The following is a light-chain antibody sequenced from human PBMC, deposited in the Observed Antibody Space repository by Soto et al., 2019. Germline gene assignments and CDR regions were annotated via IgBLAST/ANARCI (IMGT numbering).Light chain of an antibody. CDR2: EGS. Sequence: QSALTQPASVSGSPGQSITISCTGTSSDVGSYNLVSWYQQHPGKAPKLMIYEGSKRPSGVSNRFSGSKSDNTASLTISGLQAEDEADYYCCSYAGSSTWVFGRGTKLTVL. CDR1: SSDVGSYNL. V-gene: IGLV2-23*01. CDR3: CSYAGSSTWV. J-gene: IGLJ3*02.